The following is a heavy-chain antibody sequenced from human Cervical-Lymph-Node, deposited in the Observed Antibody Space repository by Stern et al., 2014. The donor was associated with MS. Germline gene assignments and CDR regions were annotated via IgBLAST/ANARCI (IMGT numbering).Heavy chain of an antibody. CDR1: GYTFTEYH. CDR3: ARGVYSGYDRNDY. V-gene: IGHV1-2*06. Sequence: VQLLESGAEVKKPGASVKVACKASGYTFTEYHIYWVRQAPGQGLECMGRINPNGGGTSYAQKFQGRVTMTRDTSISTVYMELTSLRSDDTAVYYCARGVYSGYDRNDYWGQGTLVTVSS. D-gene: IGHD5-12*01. CDR2: INPNGGGT. J-gene: IGHJ4*02.